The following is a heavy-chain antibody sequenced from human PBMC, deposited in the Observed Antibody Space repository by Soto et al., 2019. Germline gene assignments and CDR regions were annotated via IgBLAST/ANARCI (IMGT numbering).Heavy chain of an antibody. CDR1: GYTFNTYG. D-gene: IGHD3-3*01. J-gene: IGHJ5*02. V-gene: IGHV1-18*01. CDR3: ARDPHEFWTSYWFYP. Sequence: ASVKVSCNTSGYTFNTYGINWVRQAPGQGLELMGWLSAYDGKTTYAEKFQGRVTLTTDTSTSTAYMELRSLRSHDTAIYYCARDPHEFWTSYWFYPWGQGTPVTVS. CDR2: LSAYDGKT.